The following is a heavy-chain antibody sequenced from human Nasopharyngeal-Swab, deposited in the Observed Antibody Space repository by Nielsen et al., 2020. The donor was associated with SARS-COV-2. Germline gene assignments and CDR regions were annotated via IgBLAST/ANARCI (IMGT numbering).Heavy chain of an antibody. D-gene: IGHD5-18*01. V-gene: IGHV3-30*18. Sequence: GESLKISCAASGFTFSSYGMHWVRQAPGKGLEWVAVISYDGSNKYYADSVKGRFTISRDNSKNTLYLQMNSLRAEDTAVYYCAKDSDTVDTAVFDYWGQGTLVTVS. J-gene: IGHJ4*02. CDR2: ISYDGSNK. CDR1: GFTFSSYG. CDR3: AKDSDTVDTAVFDY.